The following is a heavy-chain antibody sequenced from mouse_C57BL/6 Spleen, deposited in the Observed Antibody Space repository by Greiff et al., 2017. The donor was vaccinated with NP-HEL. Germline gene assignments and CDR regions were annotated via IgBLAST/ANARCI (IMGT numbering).Heavy chain of an antibody. CDR2: INPSSGYT. V-gene: IGHV1-4*01. Sequence: QVQLKQSGAELARPGASVKMSCKASGYTFTSYTMHWVKQRPGQGLEWIGYINPSSGYTKYNQKFKDKATLTADKSSSTAYMQLSSLTSEDSAVYYCARGGVYAMDYWGQGTSVTVSS. CDR3: ARGGVYAMDY. CDR1: GYTFTSYT. J-gene: IGHJ4*01.